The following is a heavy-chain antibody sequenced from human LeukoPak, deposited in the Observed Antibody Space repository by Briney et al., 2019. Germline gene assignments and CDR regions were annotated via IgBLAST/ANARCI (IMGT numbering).Heavy chain of an antibody. CDR2: ISGSGGST. J-gene: IGHJ4*02. V-gene: IGHV3-23*01. CDR1: GFTFSSYA. Sequence: GRSLRLSCAASGFTFSSYAMSWVRQAPGKGPEWVSAISGSGGSTYYADSVKGRFTISRDNSKNTLYLQMNSLRAEDTAVYYCAKDPPPRGSSSEGYWGQGTLVTVSS. D-gene: IGHD6-6*01. CDR3: AKDPPPRGSSSEGY.